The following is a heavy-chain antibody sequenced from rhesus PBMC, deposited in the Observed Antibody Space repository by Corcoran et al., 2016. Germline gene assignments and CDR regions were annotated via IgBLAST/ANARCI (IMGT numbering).Heavy chain of an antibody. J-gene: IGHJ4*01. V-gene: IGHV4-165*01. Sequence: QVQLQESGPGLVKPSETLSLTCAVSGGSFRGYYWGWIRQPPGRGREWVGYISGTSGGTAYNPSLKSRVTRSTDTSKNQFSLNLSSVTAADTAVYYCARTGSWSGLDYWGQGVLVTVSS. CDR2: ISGTSGGT. D-gene: IGHD6-13*01. CDR3: ARTGSWSGLDY. CDR1: GGSFRGYY.